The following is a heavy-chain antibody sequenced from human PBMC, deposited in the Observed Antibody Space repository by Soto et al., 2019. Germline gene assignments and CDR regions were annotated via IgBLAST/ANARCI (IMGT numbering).Heavy chain of an antibody. CDR1: GGSTSGNY. CDR2: IYSSGRT. CDR3: ARDFDVNTALDYWYFDL. Sequence: SETLSLTCTLSGGSTSGNYWSWIRQPAGKGLEWIGRIYSSGRTHYNPSLKSRVTMSVSTNHFSLKLNSVTAADTAVYYCARDFDVNTALDYWYFDLWGRGTLVTVSS. D-gene: IGHD5-18*01. J-gene: IGHJ2*01. V-gene: IGHV4-4*07.